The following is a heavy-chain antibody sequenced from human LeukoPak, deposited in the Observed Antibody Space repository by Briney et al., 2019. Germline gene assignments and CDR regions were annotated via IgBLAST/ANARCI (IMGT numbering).Heavy chain of an antibody. D-gene: IGHD3-10*01. V-gene: IGHV3-21*01. CDR2: ISGSSDYI. CDR1: GFPSSDYS. Sequence: GESLKISCAASGFPSSDYSMNWVRQAPGKGLEWVSSISGSSDYIYSADSVKGRFTISRDNAKNSLYLQMTSLRAEDTAVYFCVRDLVRGVHPVFYFDLWGRGTLVTVSS. J-gene: IGHJ2*01. CDR3: VRDLVRGVHPVFYFDL.